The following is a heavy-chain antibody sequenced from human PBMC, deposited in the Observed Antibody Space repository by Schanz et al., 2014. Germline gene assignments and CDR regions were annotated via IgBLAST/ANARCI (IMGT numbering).Heavy chain of an antibody. CDR3: ARAPPPYSSSPYYWYYGMDV. J-gene: IGHJ6*02. CDR2: ISNSGYTI. V-gene: IGHV3-11*01. CDR1: GFTFSDYY. D-gene: IGHD6-6*01. Sequence: QVQLVESGGGLVKPGGSLRLSCAASGFTFSDYYMNWIRQAPGKGLEWVSYISNSGYTIYYADSVKGRFTISRDNAKNSLYRQMNSLRAEDPAVYYCARAPPPYSSSPYYWYYGMDVWGQGTTVTVSS.